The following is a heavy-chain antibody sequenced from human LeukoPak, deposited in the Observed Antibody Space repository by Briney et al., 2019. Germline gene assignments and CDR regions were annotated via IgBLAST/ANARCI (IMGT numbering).Heavy chain of an antibody. J-gene: IGHJ4*02. CDR3: AKGGDFWSGPQFDY. CDR2: IWYDGSNK. CDR1: GFTFSSYG. D-gene: IGHD3-3*01. Sequence: QTGGSLRLSCAASGFTFSSYGMHWVRQAPGKGLEWVAVIWYDGSNKYYADSVKGRFTISRDNSKNTLYLQMNSLRAEDTAVYYCAKGGDFWSGPQFDYWGQGTLVTVSS. V-gene: IGHV3-33*06.